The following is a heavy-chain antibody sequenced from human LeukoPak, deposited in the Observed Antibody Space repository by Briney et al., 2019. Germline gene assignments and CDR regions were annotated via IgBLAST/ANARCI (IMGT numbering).Heavy chain of an antibody. CDR3: ARDPTYYYDSSGYTY. CDR2: ISSSGSTI. J-gene: IGHJ4*02. D-gene: IGHD3-22*01. CDR1: GFTFSSYE. Sequence: GGSLRLSCAASGFTFSSYEMNWVRQAPGKGLEWVSYISSSGSTIYYADSVKGRFTISRDNAKNSLYLQMNSLRAEDTAVYYCARDPTYYYDSSGYTYWGQGTLVTVSS. V-gene: IGHV3-48*03.